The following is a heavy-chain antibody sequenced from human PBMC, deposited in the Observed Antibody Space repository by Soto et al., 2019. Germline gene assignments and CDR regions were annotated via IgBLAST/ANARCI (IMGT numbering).Heavy chain of an antibody. V-gene: IGHV4-34*01. CDR3: ARGGSGYMDV. J-gene: IGHJ6*03. CDR2: INQSGST. Sequence: QVQLQQWGAGLLKPSETLYLTCAVYGGSFSGYYWSWIRQPPGKGLEWIGEINQSGSTNNNPSLKSRVTISRDTSKSQFSLRMSSVTAADTAVYYCARGGSGYMDVWGKGTSVTVSS. CDR1: GGSFSGYY.